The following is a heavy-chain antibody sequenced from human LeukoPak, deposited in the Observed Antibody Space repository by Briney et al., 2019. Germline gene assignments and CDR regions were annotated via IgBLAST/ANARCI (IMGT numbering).Heavy chain of an antibody. D-gene: IGHD6-25*01. CDR1: GFTFSDYY. CDR3: ASGRQRLYYYGMDV. CDR2: ISSSGSTI. V-gene: IGHV3-11*01. Sequence: GGSLRLSCAASGFTFSDYYMSWIRQAPGKGLEWVSYISSSGSTIYYADSVKGRFTISRDNAKNSLYLQMNSLRAEDTAVYYCASGRQRLYYYGMDVWGRGTTVTVSS. J-gene: IGHJ6*02.